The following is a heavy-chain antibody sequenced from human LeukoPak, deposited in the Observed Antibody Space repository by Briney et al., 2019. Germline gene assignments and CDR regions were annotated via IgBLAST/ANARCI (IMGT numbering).Heavy chain of an antibody. J-gene: IGHJ3*02. V-gene: IGHV3-23*01. CDR3: ASLDI. Sequence: PGGSLRLSCAASGFNFSRYAISWVRQAPRKGLEWISSISGSGGSIYYADSVKGRFTISRDNSKNTLYLELSSLRAEDTAVYYCASLDIWGQGTMVTVSS. CDR2: ISGSGGSI. CDR1: GFNFSRYA.